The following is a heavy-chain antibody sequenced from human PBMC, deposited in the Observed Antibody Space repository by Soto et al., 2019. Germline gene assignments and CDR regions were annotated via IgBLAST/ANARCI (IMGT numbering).Heavy chain of an antibody. J-gene: IGHJ6*02. CDR1: GGSISSGDYY. CDR2: IYYSGST. D-gene: IGHD3-22*01. CDR3: AREGTGDSSGYYYEGVMNYGMEV. Sequence: PSETLSLTCTVSGGSISSGDYYWSWIRQPPGKGLEWIGYIYYSGSTYYNPSLKSRVTISVDTSKNQFSLKLSSVTAADTAVYYCAREGTGDSSGYYYEGVMNYGMEVWGQGTTVTVSS. V-gene: IGHV4-30-4*01.